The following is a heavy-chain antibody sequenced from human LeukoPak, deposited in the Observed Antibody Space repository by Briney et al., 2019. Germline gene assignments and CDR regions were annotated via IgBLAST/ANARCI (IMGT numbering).Heavy chain of an antibody. D-gene: IGHD2-15*01. CDR1: GGSISSSSYY. J-gene: IGHJ4*02. CDR3: ARRGGPRLDY. V-gene: IGHV4-39*07. Sequence: PSETLSLTCTVSGGSISSSSYYWGWIRQPPGKGLEWIGSIYYSGSTYYNPSLKSRVTISVDTSKNQFSLKLSSVTAADTAVYYCARRGGPRLDYWGQGTLVTVSS. CDR2: IYYSGST.